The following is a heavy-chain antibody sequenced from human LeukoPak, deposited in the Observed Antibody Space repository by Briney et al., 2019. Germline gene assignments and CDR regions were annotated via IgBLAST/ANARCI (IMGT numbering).Heavy chain of an antibody. CDR3: ARDLYSGSYLYSFHY. V-gene: IGHV4-4*07. Sequence: PSETLSLTCTVSGGSISSYFWSWIRQPAGGGLEWIGRIYTSGNTNYNPSLKSRVAMSVDSSKNQFSLRLSSVTAADTAVYYCARDLYSGSYLYSFHYWGQGTLVTVSS. CDR2: IYTSGNT. D-gene: IGHD1-26*01. J-gene: IGHJ4*02. CDR1: GGSISSYF.